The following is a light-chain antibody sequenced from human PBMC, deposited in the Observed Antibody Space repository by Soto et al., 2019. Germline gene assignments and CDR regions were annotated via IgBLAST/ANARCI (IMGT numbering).Light chain of an antibody. CDR3: QQANSFPWT. V-gene: IGKV1-5*03. CDR1: QSIDTW. CDR2: QAS. Sequence: DIQMTQSPSTLSASVGDRVTITCRASQSIDTWLAWYQQKPGKAPKLLIYQASSLQSGVPSRFSGSGSVRDFTLTISSLKPEDFATYYCQQANSFPWTFGQGTKVDIK. J-gene: IGKJ1*01.